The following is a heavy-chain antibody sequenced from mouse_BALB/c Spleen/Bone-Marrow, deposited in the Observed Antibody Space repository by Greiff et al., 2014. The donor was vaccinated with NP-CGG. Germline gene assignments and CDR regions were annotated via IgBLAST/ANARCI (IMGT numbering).Heavy chain of an antibody. CDR1: GFNIKDTY. D-gene: IGHD1-1*01. V-gene: IGHV14-3*02. CDR2: IDPANGNT. CDR3: APYYYGSSSFAY. Sequence: QLQESGAELVKPGASVKLSCTASGFNIKDTYMHWVKQRPEQGLEWIGRIDPANGNTKYDPKFQGKATITADTSSNTAYLQLSSLTSEDTAVYYCAPYYYGSSSFAYWGQGTLVTVSA. J-gene: IGHJ3*01.